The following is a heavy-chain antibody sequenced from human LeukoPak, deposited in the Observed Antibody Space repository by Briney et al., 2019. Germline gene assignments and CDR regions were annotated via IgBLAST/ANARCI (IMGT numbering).Heavy chain of an antibody. Sequence: GGSLRLSCAASGFTFSSYAMSWVRPAPGKGLEWVSAISGSGGSTYYADSMKGRFTISRDNSKNTLYLQMNSLRAEDTAVYYCAKLPTRGTPTGGMDVWGQGTTVTVSS. D-gene: IGHD2-15*01. CDR1: GFTFSSYA. V-gene: IGHV3-23*01. J-gene: IGHJ6*02. CDR3: AKLPTRGTPTGGMDV. CDR2: ISGSGGST.